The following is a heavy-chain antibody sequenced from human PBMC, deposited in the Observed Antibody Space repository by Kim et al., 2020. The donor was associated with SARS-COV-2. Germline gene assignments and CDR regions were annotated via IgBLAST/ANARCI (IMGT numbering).Heavy chain of an antibody. D-gene: IGHD3-22*01. CDR1: GFTFSSYS. V-gene: IGHV3-21*01. CDR3: ARDSFRYYYDSSGYCWFDP. Sequence: GGSLRLSCAASGFTFSSYSMNWVRQAPGKGLEWVSSISSISSYIYYADSVKGRFTISRDNAKNSLYLQMNSLRAEDTAVYYCARDSFRYYYDSSGYCWFDPWGQGTLVTVSS. CDR2: ISSISSYI. J-gene: IGHJ5*02.